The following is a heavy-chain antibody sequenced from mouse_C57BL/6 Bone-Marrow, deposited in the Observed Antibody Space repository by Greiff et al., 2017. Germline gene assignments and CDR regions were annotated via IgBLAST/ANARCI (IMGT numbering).Heavy chain of an antibody. CDR1: GFTFSDYY. CDR2: ISNGGGST. D-gene: IGHD2-3*01. Sequence: EVQGVGSGGGLVQPGGSLKLSCAASGFTFSDYYMYWVRQTPEKRLEWVAYISNGGGSTYYPDTVKGRFTISSDNAKNTLYLQMSRLKSEDTAMYYCARPDGYSFAYWGQGTLVTVSA. V-gene: IGHV5-12*01. J-gene: IGHJ3*01. CDR3: ARPDGYSFAY.